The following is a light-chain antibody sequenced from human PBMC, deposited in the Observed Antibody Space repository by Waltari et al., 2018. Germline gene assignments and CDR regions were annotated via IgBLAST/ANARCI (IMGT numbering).Light chain of an antibody. V-gene: IGLV2-11*01. Sequence: QSALTQPRSVSGSPGQSVTISCTGTSSDVGGYDFVSWYQQYQGKDPQLIIYDFSRRPPGVPDRFSASKSGNTASLTISGLLIEDEADYYCCSSGGADTSVRFGGGTTLTVL. CDR1: SSDVGGYDF. CDR3: CSSGGADTSVR. CDR2: DFS. J-gene: IGLJ2*01.